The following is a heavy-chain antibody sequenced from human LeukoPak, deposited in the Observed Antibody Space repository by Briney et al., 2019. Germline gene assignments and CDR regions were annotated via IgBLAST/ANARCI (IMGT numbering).Heavy chain of an antibody. Sequence: SETLSLTCTVSGGSISSYYWSWIRQPPGKGLGWIGYIYYSGSTNYNPSLKSRVTISVDTSKNQFSLKLSSVTAADTAVYYCARDRRDGYNLYYFDYWGQGTLVTVSS. D-gene: IGHD5-24*01. CDR2: IYYSGST. CDR3: ARDRRDGYNLYYFDY. J-gene: IGHJ4*02. V-gene: IGHV4-59*01. CDR1: GGSISSYY.